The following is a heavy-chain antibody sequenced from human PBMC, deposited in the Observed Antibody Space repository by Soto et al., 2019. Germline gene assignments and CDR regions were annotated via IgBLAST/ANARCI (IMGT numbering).Heavy chain of an antibody. CDR1: GLTFSGYS. D-gene: IGHD4-17*01. Sequence: GGSLRLSCAASGLTFSGYSMNWVRQTPGTGLEWVSYISPSGSTTFYANSVKGRFTISRDNSKISLYLQMNSLRTEDTAVYYCTRAGSASGDREDYWGQGALVTVSS. V-gene: IGHV3-48*01. CDR2: ISPSGSTT. J-gene: IGHJ4*02. CDR3: TRAGSASGDREDY.